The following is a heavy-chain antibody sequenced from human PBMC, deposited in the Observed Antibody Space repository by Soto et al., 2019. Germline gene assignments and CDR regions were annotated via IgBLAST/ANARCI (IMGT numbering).Heavy chain of an antibody. J-gene: IGHJ5*02. CDR1: GGTFSSYA. Sequence: ASVKVSCKASGGTFSSYAISWVRQAPGQGLEWMGGIIPIFGTANYAQKFQGRVTITADESTSTAYMELSSLRSEDTAVYYCARTFLQLERRRFGSSSVGWFDPWGQGTLVTVSS. CDR3: ARTFLQLERRRFGSSSVGWFDP. D-gene: IGHD1-1*01. V-gene: IGHV1-69*13. CDR2: IIPIFGTA.